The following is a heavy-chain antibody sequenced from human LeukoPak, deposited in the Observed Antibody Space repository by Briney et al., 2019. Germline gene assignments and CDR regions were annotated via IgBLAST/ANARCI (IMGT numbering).Heavy chain of an antibody. Sequence: ASETLSLTCTVSGGSISNNYYWGWIRQPPGRGLEWIGTISYGGSTYYNPFLKSRVTISVDTSKNQFSLRLSSVTAADTAVYYCARLDFYGDSVFDAFDIWGQGTMVSVSS. CDR2: ISYGGST. CDR1: GGSISNNYY. CDR3: ARLDFYGDSVFDAFDI. J-gene: IGHJ3*02. D-gene: IGHD4-17*01. V-gene: IGHV4-39*01.